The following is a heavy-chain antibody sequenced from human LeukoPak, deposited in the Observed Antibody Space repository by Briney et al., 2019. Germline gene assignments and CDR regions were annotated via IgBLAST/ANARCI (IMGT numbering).Heavy chain of an antibody. D-gene: IGHD1-14*01. Sequence: GGSLRLSCAASRFTFNSYGMNWVRQAPGKGLEGVSYISSSSSTIYYADSVKGRFTISRDNAKNSLYLQMNSLRADDTAVYYCARQLTAYDGGYWGQGTLVTVSS. CDR1: RFTFNSYG. V-gene: IGHV3-48*01. CDR2: ISSSSSTI. CDR3: ARQLTAYDGGY. J-gene: IGHJ4*02.